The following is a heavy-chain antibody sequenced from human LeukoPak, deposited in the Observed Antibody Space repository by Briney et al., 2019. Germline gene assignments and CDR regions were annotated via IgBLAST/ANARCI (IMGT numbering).Heavy chain of an antibody. V-gene: IGHV4-39*07. Sequence: PSETLSLTCIVSGGSINSIPYYWGWVRQPPGKGLEWIGTVYYGGRTYYNSSLRSRVTISVDTSRNQFSLTLTSVTAADTAVYYCGRGRETLRYWGQGTLVVVSS. CDR2: VYYGGRT. D-gene: IGHD1-26*01. CDR3: GRGRETLRY. J-gene: IGHJ4*02. CDR1: GGSINSIPYY.